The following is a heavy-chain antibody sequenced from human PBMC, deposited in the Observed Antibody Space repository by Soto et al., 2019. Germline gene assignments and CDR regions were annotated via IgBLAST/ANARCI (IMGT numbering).Heavy chain of an antibody. J-gene: IGHJ3*02. Sequence: PGGSLRLSCAASGFSFSSYWMHWIRQAPGKGLVWVSRIKSDGSSTTYADSVKGRFTISRDNAKNTLYLQMNSLRAEDTAVYYCATRSSLRPIDIWGQGTMVTVSS. D-gene: IGHD1-26*01. CDR1: GFSFSSYW. CDR3: ATRSSLRPIDI. CDR2: IKSDGSST. V-gene: IGHV3-74*01.